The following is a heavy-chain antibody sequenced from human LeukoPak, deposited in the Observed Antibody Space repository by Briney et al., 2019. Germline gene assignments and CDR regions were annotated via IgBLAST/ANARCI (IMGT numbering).Heavy chain of an antibody. CDR2: IYYSGNT. V-gene: IGHV4-59*01. CDR3: ARTYVANSFDI. J-gene: IGHJ3*02. Sequence: SETLSLTCTVSGGSISSYYWSWVRQPPGKGLEWIGYIYYSGNTIYNPSLKSRVTISVDTSKNQFSLKLSSVTAADTAVYYCARTYVANSFDIWGQGTMVTVSS. CDR1: GGSISSYY. D-gene: IGHD3-16*01.